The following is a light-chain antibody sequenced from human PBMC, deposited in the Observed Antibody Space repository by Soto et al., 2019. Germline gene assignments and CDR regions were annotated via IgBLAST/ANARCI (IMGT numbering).Light chain of an antibody. CDR1: QSINSW. V-gene: IGKV1-5*03. CDR3: RQYSGYTYT. Sequence: DIQMTQSPSTLSASVGDRVTITCRASQSINSWLAWYQQKPGKAPNLLIYKASNSQSGVPSRFSGSGFGTEFTLTISSLQPDDFATYYCRQYSGYTYTFGQGTKLEIK. CDR2: KAS. J-gene: IGKJ2*01.